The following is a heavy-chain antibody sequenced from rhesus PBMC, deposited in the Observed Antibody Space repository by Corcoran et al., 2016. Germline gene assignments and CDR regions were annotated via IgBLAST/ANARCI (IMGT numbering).Heavy chain of an antibody. V-gene: IGHV3-22*01. D-gene: IGHD2-2*01. J-gene: IGHJ4*01. CDR1: GFPFSTYY. CDR3: AKGAMWGYYFDY. CDR2: IKTGGGRT. Sequence: EVQLVESGGGLVQPGGSLRLSCTGSGFPFSTYYMSWIRQASGKGLQLVSAIKTGGGRTWYTDSGKCRFTISKENAKNTLYLQMNSLRAEDTAVYYCAKGAMWGYYFDYWGQGVLVTVSS.